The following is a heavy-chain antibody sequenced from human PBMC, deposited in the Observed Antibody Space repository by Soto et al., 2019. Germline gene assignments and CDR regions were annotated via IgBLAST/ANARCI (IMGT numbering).Heavy chain of an antibody. J-gene: IGHJ1*01. CDR1: GFTFGSYR. CDR2: ISSTSTYI. Sequence: GSLRLSCAACGFTFGSYRQDWVRQAPGKGLEWVSSISSTSTYIHYADSVKGRFIISRDNAKNSVFLQMNSPRAEDTAVYYCATHPLDLWQPDQYFQNWGQGPLVTVSS. D-gene: IGHD6-13*01. V-gene: IGHV3-21*01. CDR3: ATHPLDLWQPDQYFQN.